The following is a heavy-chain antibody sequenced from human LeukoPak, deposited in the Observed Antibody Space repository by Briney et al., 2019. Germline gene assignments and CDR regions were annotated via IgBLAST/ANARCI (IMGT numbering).Heavy chain of an antibody. D-gene: IGHD2-15*01. CDR2: IIPIFGTA. V-gene: IGHV1-69*05. CDR1: GGTFSSYA. CDR3: AREGYCSGGSCYPGYNWFDP. Sequence: GASVKVSCKASGGTFSSYAISWVRQAPGQGIEWMGGIIPIFGTANYAQKFQGRVTINTDESTSKDYMELSSLRSEDTAVYYCAREGYCSGGSCYPGYNWFDPWGQGTLVTVSS. J-gene: IGHJ5*02.